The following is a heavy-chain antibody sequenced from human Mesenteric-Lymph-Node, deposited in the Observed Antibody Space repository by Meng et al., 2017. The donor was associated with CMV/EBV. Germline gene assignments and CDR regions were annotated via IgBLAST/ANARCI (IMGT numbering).Heavy chain of an antibody. J-gene: IGHJ4*02. V-gene: IGHV3-53*01. CDR1: GFTVSSDY. CDR3: ARDWTTLAFGGNIDY. Sequence: GESLKISCAASGFTVSSDYMSWVRQAPGKGLEWVSVIYSGGSREYADSVKGRFTISRDSSKNTLYLQMNSLRAEDTAVYYCARDWTTLAFGGNIDYWGQGTLVTVSS. D-gene: IGHD3-16*01. CDR2: IYSGGSR.